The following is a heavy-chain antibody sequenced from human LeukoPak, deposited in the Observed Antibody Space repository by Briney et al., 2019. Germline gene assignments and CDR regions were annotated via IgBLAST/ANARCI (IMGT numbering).Heavy chain of an antibody. J-gene: IGHJ4*02. CDR2: INPSGGST. CDR1: GYTFTSYY. Sequence: ASVKVSCKASGYTFTSYYMHWVRQAPGQGLEWMGIINPSGGSTSYAQKFQGRVTMTRDTSTSTVYMELSSLRSEDTAVYYCARREIGDGYNYYFDYWGQGTLVTVSS. D-gene: IGHD5-24*01. V-gene: IGHV1-46*01. CDR3: ARREIGDGYNYYFDY.